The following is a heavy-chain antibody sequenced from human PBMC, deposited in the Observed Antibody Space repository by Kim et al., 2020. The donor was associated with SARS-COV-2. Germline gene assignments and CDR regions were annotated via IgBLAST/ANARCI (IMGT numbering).Heavy chain of an antibody. CDR2: ISGSGGST. Sequence: GGSLRLSCAASGFTFSSYAMSWVRQAPGKGLEWVSAISGSGGSTYYADSVKGRFTISRDNSKNTLYLQMNSLRAEDTAVYYCAKSRIVGPPRSYYGMDVWGQGTTVTVSS. D-gene: IGHD1-26*01. J-gene: IGHJ6*02. CDR3: AKSRIVGPPRSYYGMDV. V-gene: IGHV3-23*01. CDR1: GFTFSSYA.